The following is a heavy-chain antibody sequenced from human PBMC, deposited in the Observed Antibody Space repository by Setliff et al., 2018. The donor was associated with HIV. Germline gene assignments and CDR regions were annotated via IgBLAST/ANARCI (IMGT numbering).Heavy chain of an antibody. CDR3: ARGGSGTYYNEIGY. V-gene: IGHV4-38-2*01. CDR2: IYHSGST. CDR1: GYSISSDNY. D-gene: IGHD3-10*01. Sequence: PSETLSLTCAVSGYSISSDNYWGWIRQPPGKGLEWIGSIYHSGSTYYNPSLKSRVTISVDTSKNQFSLKLSSVTAADTAVYYCARGGSGTYYNEIGYWGQGTLVTVSS. J-gene: IGHJ4*02.